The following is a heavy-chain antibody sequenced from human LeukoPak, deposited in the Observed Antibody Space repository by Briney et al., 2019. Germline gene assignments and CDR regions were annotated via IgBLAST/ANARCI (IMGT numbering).Heavy chain of an antibody. Sequence: PSETLSLTCTVSGGSIRSSYYYWGWIRQPPGKGLEWIGEINHSGNTNYNPSLKSRVTISVDTSKNQLSLKLSSVTAADTAVYYCARVEGIYDILTGYYYWGQGTLVTVSS. CDR2: INHSGNT. CDR3: ARVEGIYDILTGYYY. J-gene: IGHJ4*02. V-gene: IGHV4-39*07. CDR1: GGSIRSSYYY. D-gene: IGHD3-9*01.